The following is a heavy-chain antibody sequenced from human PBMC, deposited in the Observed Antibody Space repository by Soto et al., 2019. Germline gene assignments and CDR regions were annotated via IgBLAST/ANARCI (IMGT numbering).Heavy chain of an antibody. V-gene: IGHV4-59*01. Sequence: SETLSLTCTVSGGSISNYYWTWVRQPPGKGLEWIGYVYYSGSTNYNPSLESRVTISIDTSKNQFSLKMKSVTAADTAVYYCVRDYLLTGFDPWGQGTLVTVSS. D-gene: IGHD3-9*01. CDR1: GGSISNYY. CDR2: VYYSGST. CDR3: VRDYLLTGFDP. J-gene: IGHJ5*02.